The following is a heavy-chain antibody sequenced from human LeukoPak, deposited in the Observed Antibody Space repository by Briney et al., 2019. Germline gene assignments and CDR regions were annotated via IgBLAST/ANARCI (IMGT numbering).Heavy chain of an antibody. Sequence: ASVKVSCKASGYTFGGYGFSWVRQAPGQGLEWMGWISAYSGNTNYAQKLQGRITMTTDTSTSTAYMELRSLRPDDTAIYYCARDIRPNHAVAYYWGQGTLVTVSS. D-gene: IGHD6-19*01. CDR3: ARDIRPNHAVAYY. J-gene: IGHJ4*02. CDR2: ISAYSGNT. CDR1: GYTFGGYG. V-gene: IGHV1-18*04.